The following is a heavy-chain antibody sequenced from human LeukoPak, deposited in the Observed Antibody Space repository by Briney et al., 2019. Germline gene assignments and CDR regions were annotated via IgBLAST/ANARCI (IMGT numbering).Heavy chain of an antibody. D-gene: IGHD2-2*01. CDR3: ARGDQLLNSYYYYYGMDV. CDR2: IIPILGIA. CDR1: GGTFSSYA. Sequence: SVKVSCKASGGTFSSYAISWVRQAPGQGLEWMGRIIPILGIANYAQKFQGRVTITADKSTSTAYMEVSSLRSEDTAVYYCARGDQLLNSYYYYYGMDVWGQGTTVTVSS. V-gene: IGHV1-69*04. J-gene: IGHJ6*02.